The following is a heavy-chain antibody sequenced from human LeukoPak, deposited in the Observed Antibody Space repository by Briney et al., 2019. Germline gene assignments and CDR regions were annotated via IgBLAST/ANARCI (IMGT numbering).Heavy chain of an antibody. D-gene: IGHD3-10*01. V-gene: IGHV1-2*02. CDR3: ARPAPTGVDAFDI. J-gene: IGHJ3*02. CDR1: GYTFTGYY. CDR2: INPNSGGT. Sequence: ASVKVSCKASGYTFTGYYMHWVRQAPGQGLEWMGWINPNSGGTNYAQKFQGRVTMTRDTSTSTVYMELSSLRSEDTAVYYCARPAPTGVDAFDIWGQGTLVTVSS.